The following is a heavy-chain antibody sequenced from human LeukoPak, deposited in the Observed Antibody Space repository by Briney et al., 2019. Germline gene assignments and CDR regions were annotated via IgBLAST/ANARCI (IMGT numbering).Heavy chain of an antibody. Sequence: GGSLRLSCAASGFTFSSYWMSWVRQAPGKGLECVSNIKQDGVEQYYVDSVEGRFTISRDNAKSSLFLQMNSLRAEDTAVYYCARISQRSFDPCGQGTLVTVSS. D-gene: IGHD2-15*01. CDR1: GFTFSSYW. J-gene: IGHJ5*02. V-gene: IGHV3-7*05. CDR3: ARISQRSFDP. CDR2: IKQDGVEQ.